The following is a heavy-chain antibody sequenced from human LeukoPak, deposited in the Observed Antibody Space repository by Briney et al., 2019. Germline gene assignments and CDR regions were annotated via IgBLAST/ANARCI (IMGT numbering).Heavy chain of an antibody. CDR3: ARDTHCSSTSCYNAFDI. V-gene: IGHV3-21*01. Sequence: GGSLRLSCAASGFTFSSYSMNWVRQAPGKGLEWVSSISSSSAYIYYADSLKGRFTISRDNAKNSLSLQMNSLRAEDTAVYYCARDTHCSSTSCYNAFDIWGQGTMVTVSS. CDR2: ISSSSAYI. J-gene: IGHJ3*02. D-gene: IGHD2-2*02. CDR1: GFTFSSYS.